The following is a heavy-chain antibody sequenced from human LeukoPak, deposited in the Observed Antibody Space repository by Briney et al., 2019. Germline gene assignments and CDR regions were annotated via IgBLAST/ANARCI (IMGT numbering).Heavy chain of an antibody. V-gene: IGHV1-69*02. D-gene: IGHD1-14*01. CDR3: ARARTGTTNYYYYYMDV. CDR1: GGTFSSYT. CDR2: IIPILGIA. Sequence: SVKVSCKASGGTFSSYTISWVRQAPGQGLEWMGRIIPILGIANYAQKFQGRVTIIADKSTSTAYMELSSLRSEDTAVYYCARARTGTTNYYYYYMDVWGKGTTVTVSS. J-gene: IGHJ6*03.